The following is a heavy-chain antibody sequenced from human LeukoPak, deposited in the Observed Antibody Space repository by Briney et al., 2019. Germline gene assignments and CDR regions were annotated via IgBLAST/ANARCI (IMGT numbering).Heavy chain of an antibody. D-gene: IGHD5-18*01. J-gene: IGHJ4*02. CDR3: AKGGYSYGLLGEDY. Sequence: GGSLRLSCAASGFTFSSYGMHWVRQAPGKELEWVAFIRYDGSNKYYADSVKDRFTISRDNSKNTLYLQMNSLRAEDTAVYYCAKGGYSYGLLGEDYWGQGTLVTVSS. CDR1: GFTFSSYG. V-gene: IGHV3-30*02. CDR2: IRYDGSNK.